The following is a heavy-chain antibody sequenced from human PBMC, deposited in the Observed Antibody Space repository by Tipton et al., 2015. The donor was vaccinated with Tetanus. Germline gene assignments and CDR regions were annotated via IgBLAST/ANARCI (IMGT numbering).Heavy chain of an antibody. CDR2: ISGTGATA. D-gene: IGHD5-24*01. Sequence: SLRLSCVASGFTLSAYAMRWVRQAPGKGLEWVSGISGTGATADYADSVKGRFTITKDDSKNTLYLQMRSLRVEDTAVYYCVRDGYNFIPFDYGGQGPLVTVSS. V-gene: IGHV3-23*01. CDR3: VRDGYNFIPFDY. CDR1: GFTLSAYA. J-gene: IGHJ4*02.